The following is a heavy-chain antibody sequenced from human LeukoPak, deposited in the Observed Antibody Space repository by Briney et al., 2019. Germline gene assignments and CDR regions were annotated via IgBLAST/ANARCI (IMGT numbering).Heavy chain of an antibody. CDR3: ARSFTIAAPYSDY. CDR1: GGSISSYY. Sequence: PSETLSLTCTVSGGSISSYYWSRIRQPPGKGLEWIGYIYTSGSTNYNPSLKSRVTISVDTSKNQFSLKLSSVTAADTAVYYCARSFTIAAPYSDYWGQGTLVTVSS. V-gene: IGHV4-4*09. CDR2: IYTSGST. D-gene: IGHD6-6*01. J-gene: IGHJ4*02.